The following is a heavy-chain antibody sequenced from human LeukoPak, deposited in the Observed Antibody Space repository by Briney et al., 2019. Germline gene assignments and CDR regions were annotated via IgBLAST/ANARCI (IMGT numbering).Heavy chain of an antibody. Sequence: ASVKVSCKASGYTFISYGVTWVRQAPGQGLEWMGWISGYNGDTNYAQKLQDRVTMTTDTSTSTAYMELRRLRSDDTAMYYCARDEGVGERGAYWGQGTLVTVSS. CDR3: ARDEGVGERGAY. D-gene: IGHD3-16*01. CDR1: GYTFISYG. V-gene: IGHV1-18*01. J-gene: IGHJ4*02. CDR2: ISGYNGDT.